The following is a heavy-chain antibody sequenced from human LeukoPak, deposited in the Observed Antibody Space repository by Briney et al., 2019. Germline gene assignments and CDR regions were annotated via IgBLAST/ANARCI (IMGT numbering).Heavy chain of an antibody. V-gene: IGHV3-23*01. J-gene: IGHJ4*02. CDR1: GITLSNYA. CDR3: AKRGVVIRVILVGFHKEAYYFDS. Sequence: QSGGSLRLSCAASGITLSNYAMTWVRQAPGKGLEWVAGISGSGGGTNYADSVKGRFTISRDNYKNTLYLQMNSLGAEDTAVYCCAKRGVVIRVILVGFHKEAYYFDSWGQGALVTVSS. D-gene: IGHD3-22*01. CDR2: ISGSGGGT.